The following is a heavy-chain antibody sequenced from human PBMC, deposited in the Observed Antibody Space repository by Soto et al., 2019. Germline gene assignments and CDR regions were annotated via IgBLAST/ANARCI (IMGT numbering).Heavy chain of an antibody. CDR2: IYPNSGGT. D-gene: IGHD3-3*01. Sequence: GASVKVSCKASGYTFSTSYMHWVRQAPGQGLEWMGWIYPNSGGTSYAQKFQGRVTMTRDTSISTAYMELRRLTSDDTAVYYCARDHDFWSGSYFDFWGQGTLVTVSS. CDR1: GYTFSTSY. CDR3: ARDHDFWSGSYFDF. V-gene: IGHV1-2*02. J-gene: IGHJ4*02.